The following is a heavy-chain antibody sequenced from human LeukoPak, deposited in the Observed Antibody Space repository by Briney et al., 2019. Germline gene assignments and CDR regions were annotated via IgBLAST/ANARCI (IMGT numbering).Heavy chain of an antibody. V-gene: IGHV1-18*01. CDR2: ISAYNSNT. J-gene: IGHJ3*02. CDR1: GYSFTSYG. Sequence: GSSVTVSCKASGYSFTSYGISWVGQAPGQGLEWVGWISAYNSNTNNAQKLQGRLTTTTDASTSTAYMELRSLRSDDTAVYYCAGELTRIQLWFLQGDAFDIWGQGTMVTVSS. CDR3: AGELTRIQLWFLQGDAFDI. D-gene: IGHD5-18*01.